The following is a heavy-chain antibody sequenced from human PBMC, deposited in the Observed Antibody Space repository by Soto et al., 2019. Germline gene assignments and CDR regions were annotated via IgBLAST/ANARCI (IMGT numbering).Heavy chain of an antibody. CDR3: AKEGFGELLYAFDI. Sequence: EVQLLESGGGLVQPGGSLRLSCAASGFTFSSYAMSWVRQAPGKGLEWVSAISGSGGSTYYVDSVRGRFTISRDNSKNTLYLQVNSLRAEDRAVYYCAKEGFGELLYAFDIWGQGTMVTVSS. CDR1: GFTFSSYA. D-gene: IGHD3-10*01. CDR2: ISGSGGST. J-gene: IGHJ3*02. V-gene: IGHV3-23*01.